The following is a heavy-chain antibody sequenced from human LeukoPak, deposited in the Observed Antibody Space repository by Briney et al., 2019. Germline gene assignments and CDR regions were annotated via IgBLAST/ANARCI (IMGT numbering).Heavy chain of an antibody. Sequence: GGSLRLSCATSGFSFSTYWMTWVRQAPGKGLEWVANIKADGRETYYVDSVKGRFTISRDNAQNSLYLQLNSLRVEDTAVYYCAKGGHVDYCGQGSLVTVSS. V-gene: IGHV3-7*01. J-gene: IGHJ4*02. CDR1: GFSFSTYW. CDR3: AKGGHVDY. CDR2: IKADGRET.